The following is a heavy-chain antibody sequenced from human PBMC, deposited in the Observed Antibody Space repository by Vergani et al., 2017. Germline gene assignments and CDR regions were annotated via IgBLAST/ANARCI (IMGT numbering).Heavy chain of an antibody. CDR2: IIPIFGTA. J-gene: IGHJ6*03. CDR1: GGTFSSYA. CDR3: ARLGERYCSSTSCYSYYYYYMDV. Sequence: QVQLVQSGAEVKKPGASVKVSCKASGGTFSSYAISWVRQAPGQGLEWMGGIIPIFGTATYAQQFQGRVTLTADEGTSTTYMELSSLRSEDTAVYYCARLGERYCSSTSCYSYYYYYMDVWGKGTTVTVSS. D-gene: IGHD2-2*02. V-gene: IGHV1-69*01.